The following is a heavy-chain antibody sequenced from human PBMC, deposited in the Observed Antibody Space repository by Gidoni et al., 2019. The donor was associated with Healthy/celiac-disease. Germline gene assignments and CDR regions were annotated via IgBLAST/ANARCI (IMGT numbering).Heavy chain of an antibody. Sequence: QVQLQESGPGLVKPSETLSLTCTVSGGSISSYYWSWIRQPAGKGLEWIGRIYTSGSTNYNPSLKSRVTMSVDTSKNQFSLKLSSVTAADTAVYYCARVQWGRGRTAMGENAFDIWGQGTMVTVSS. CDR3: ARVQWGRGRTAMGENAFDI. J-gene: IGHJ3*02. D-gene: IGHD5-18*01. CDR2: IYTSGST. V-gene: IGHV4-4*07. CDR1: GGSISSYY.